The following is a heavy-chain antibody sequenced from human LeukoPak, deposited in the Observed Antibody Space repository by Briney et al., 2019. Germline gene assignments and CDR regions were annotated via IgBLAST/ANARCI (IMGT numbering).Heavy chain of an antibody. D-gene: IGHD6-19*01. CDR3: ARDRYSSGWATFDY. CDR2: INSDGSST. V-gene: IGHV3-74*01. CDR1: GFTFSSYW. Sequence: GGSLGLSCAASGFTFSSYWMHWVRQAPGKGLVWVSRINSDGSSTSYADSVKGRFTISRDNSKNTLYLQMNSLRAEDTAVYYCARDRYSSGWATFDYWGQGTLVTVSS. J-gene: IGHJ4*02.